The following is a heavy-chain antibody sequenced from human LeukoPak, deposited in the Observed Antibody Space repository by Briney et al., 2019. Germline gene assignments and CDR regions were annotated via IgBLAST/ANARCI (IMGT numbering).Heavy chain of an antibody. CDR2: ISGSGGVI. V-gene: IGHV3-23*01. D-gene: IGHD2-21*01. Sequence: QPGGSLRLSCAASGFTLSTYAMAWVRQAPGKGLEWVSGISGSGGVIYYADSVKGRFSISRDNSQNIVYLQMNSLRVEDTALYYCTKGPQLGSDYHPDSWGQGTLVTVSS. J-gene: IGHJ4*02. CDR3: TKGPQLGSDYHPDS. CDR1: GFTLSTYA.